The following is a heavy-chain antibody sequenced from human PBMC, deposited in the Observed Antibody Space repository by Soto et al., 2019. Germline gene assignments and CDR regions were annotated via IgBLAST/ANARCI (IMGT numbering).Heavy chain of an antibody. Sequence: ASVKVSCKASGYTFTSYYMHWVRQAPGQGLEWMGIINPSGIANYAQKFQGRVTITADKSTSTAYMELSSLRSEDTAVYYCARAAAATHDYWGQGTLVTVSS. J-gene: IGHJ4*02. CDR2: INPSGIA. CDR3: ARAAAATHDY. V-gene: IGHV1-46*01. D-gene: IGHD6-13*01. CDR1: GYTFTSYY.